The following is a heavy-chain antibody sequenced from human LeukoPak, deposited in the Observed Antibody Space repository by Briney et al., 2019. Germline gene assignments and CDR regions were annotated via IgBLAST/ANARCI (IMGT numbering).Heavy chain of an antibody. D-gene: IGHD2-15*01. J-gene: IGHJ4*02. CDR1: GGSISSSSYY. V-gene: IGHV4-39*01. CDR3: ARSRRGPRDY. Sequence: SETLSLTCTASGGSISSSSYYWGWIRQPPGKGLEWIGSIYYSGGTYYNPSLKSRVTISVDTSKNQFSLKLSSVTAADTAVYYCARSRRGPRDYWGQGTLVTVSS. CDR2: IYYSGGT.